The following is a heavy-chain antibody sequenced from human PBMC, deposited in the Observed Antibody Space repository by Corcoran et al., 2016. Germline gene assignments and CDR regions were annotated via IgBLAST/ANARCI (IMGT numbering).Heavy chain of an antibody. CDR2: VYYSGTA. J-gene: IGHJ5*02. CDR1: GASIRSGLYY. D-gene: IGHD2-15*01. V-gene: IGHV4-39*01. CDR3: ARSSYSYDSWFDP. Sequence: QLRLHESGPGLVKPSETLSLTCTVSGASIRSGLYYWAWIRQPPGKGLEWIGSVYYSGTAYYNPSLRGRVTVSVDTSNNQFSLTLNSVTAADTAVFSCARSSYSYDSWFDPWGQGTLVTVSS.